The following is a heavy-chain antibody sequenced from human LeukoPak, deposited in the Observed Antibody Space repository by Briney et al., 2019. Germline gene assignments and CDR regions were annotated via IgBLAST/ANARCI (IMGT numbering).Heavy chain of an antibody. Sequence: SVKVSCKASGGTFSSYAISWARQAPGQGLEWMGGIIPIFGTANYAQKFQGRVTITADESTSTAYMELSSLRSEDTAVYYCARVQYQLLYSGWFDPWGQGTLVTVSS. J-gene: IGHJ5*02. CDR2: IIPIFGTA. D-gene: IGHD2-2*02. CDR1: GGTFSSYA. CDR3: ARVQYQLLYSGWFDP. V-gene: IGHV1-69*13.